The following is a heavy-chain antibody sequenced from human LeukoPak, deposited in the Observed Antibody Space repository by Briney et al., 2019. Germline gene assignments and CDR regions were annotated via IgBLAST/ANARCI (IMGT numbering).Heavy chain of an antibody. V-gene: IGHV4-34*01. CDR1: GGSFSGYY. J-gene: IGHJ5*02. CDR3: ASLDVSYDGIGYCSS. CDR2: INHSGST. Sequence: SETLSLTCAVYGGSFSGYYWSWIRQPPGKGLEWVGEINHSGSTNYNPSLKSRVTISVDTSKNKFYLQLSSVTAADTAVYYCASLDVSYDGIGYCSSWGQGTLVTVAS. D-gene: IGHD3-22*01.